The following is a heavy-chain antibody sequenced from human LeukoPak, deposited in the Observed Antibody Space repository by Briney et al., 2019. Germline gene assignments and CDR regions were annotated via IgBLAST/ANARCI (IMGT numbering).Heavy chain of an antibody. CDR2: ISAYNGNT. V-gene: IGHV1-18*01. D-gene: IGHD5-12*01. J-gene: IGHJ4*02. CDR3: ARDSRYDEGY. CDR1: VYTFTRYC. Sequence: ASVKVSCKASVYTFTRYCIICVRQAPGQGLEWMGWISAYNGNTNYAQKFQGRVTMTTDTSTSTAYMELRSLRCHDTAVSYCARDSRYDEGYWGQGTLVTVAS.